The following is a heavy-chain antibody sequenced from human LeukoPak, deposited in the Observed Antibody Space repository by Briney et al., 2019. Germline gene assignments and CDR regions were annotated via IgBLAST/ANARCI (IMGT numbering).Heavy chain of an antibody. J-gene: IGHJ1*01. CDR3: AREGVSYEILTGYSRLDH. D-gene: IGHD3-9*01. CDR1: GFKFSTYG. Sequence: PGGSLRLSCAASGFKFSTYGIHWVRQAPGKGLEWVAVIWYDGSKEYYAGSVKGRFTISRDNSKNTVYLQVNSLRAEDTAVYYCAREGVSYEILTGYSRLDHWGQGTLVTVSS. CDR2: IWYDGSKE. V-gene: IGHV3-33*01.